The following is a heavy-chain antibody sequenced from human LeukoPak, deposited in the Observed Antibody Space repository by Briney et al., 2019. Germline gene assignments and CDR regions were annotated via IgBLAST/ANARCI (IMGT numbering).Heavy chain of an antibody. CDR2: INHSGST. V-gene: IGHV4-34*01. CDR1: GGSFSGYY. J-gene: IGHJ4*02. CDR3: ARDLVFGY. Sequence: PSETLSLTCAVYGGSFSGYYWSWIRQPPGKGLEWIGEINHSGSTNYNPSLKSRVTISVDTSKNQFSLKLSSVTAADTAVYYCARDLVFGYWGQGTLVTVSS.